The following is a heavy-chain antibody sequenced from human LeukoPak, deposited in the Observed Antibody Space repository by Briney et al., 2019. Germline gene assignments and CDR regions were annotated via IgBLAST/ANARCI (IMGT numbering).Heavy chain of an antibody. J-gene: IGHJ4*02. CDR1: GGPLSTSSYY. D-gene: IGHD3-3*01. CDR3: ARDPDFWSGYYNFDY. V-gene: IGHV4-39*07. CDR2: FYYSGTT. Sequence: SETLSLTCTVSGGPLSTSSYYWGWVRQPPGKGVGWIGSFYYSGTTYYNPSLKSRVTISVDTSKNQFSLKLNSVTAADTAVYYCARDPDFWSGYYNFDYWGQGTLVTVSS.